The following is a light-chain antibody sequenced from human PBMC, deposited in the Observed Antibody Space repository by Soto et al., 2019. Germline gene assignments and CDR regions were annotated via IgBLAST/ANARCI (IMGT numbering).Light chain of an antibody. J-gene: IGLJ1*01. V-gene: IGLV2-14*01. Sequence: QSVLTQPASVSGSPGQSITISCTGTSSDVGDYNYVSWYQQHPGKAPKLMIYDVSNRPSGVSNRFSGSKSGNTASLTISGLQAEDEADYYCSSYTSTSNYVFGTGTKVTVL. CDR2: DVS. CDR1: SSDVGDYNY. CDR3: SSYTSTSNYV.